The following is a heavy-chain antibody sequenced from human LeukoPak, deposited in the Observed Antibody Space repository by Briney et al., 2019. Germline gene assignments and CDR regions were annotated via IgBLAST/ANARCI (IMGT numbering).Heavy chain of an antibody. D-gene: IGHD5-18*01. CDR2: ISSSSSYI. CDR1: GFTFSSYS. Sequence: GGSLRLSCAASGFTFSSYSMNWVRQAPGKGLEWVSSISSSSSYIYYADSVKGRFTISRDNAKNSLYLQMNSLRAEDTAVYYCAKDRRRGYSYGLEWGQGTLVTVSS. CDR3: AKDRRRGYSYGLE. V-gene: IGHV3-21*04. J-gene: IGHJ4*02.